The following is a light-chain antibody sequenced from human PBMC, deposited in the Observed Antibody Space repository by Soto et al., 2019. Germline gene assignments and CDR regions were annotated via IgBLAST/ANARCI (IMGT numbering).Light chain of an antibody. CDR1: QTISSW. J-gene: IGKJ1*01. CDR3: QQYHGFSRT. Sequence: DIQMTQSPSTLSGSVGDRVTITCRASQTISSWLAWYQQKPGKAPKLLIYKASSLESGVPSRFSGSGSGTEFTLTISSLQPDDLATYYCQQYHGFSRTFGQGTKVDIK. V-gene: IGKV1-5*03. CDR2: KAS.